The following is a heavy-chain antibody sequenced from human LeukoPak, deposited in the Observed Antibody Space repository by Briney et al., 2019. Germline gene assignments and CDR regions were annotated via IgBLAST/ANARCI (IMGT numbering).Heavy chain of an antibody. CDR3: AKDPTLSRITIFGVVTH. CDR2: ISYGGSNI. D-gene: IGHD3-3*01. Sequence: GRSLRLSCESSGFTFSSYGMHWVRQAPGKGLEWVAVISYGGSNIYYGDSVKGRSAISRDTSKNTLYLQMNSLRAEVTAVYYCAKDPTLSRITIFGVVTHWGQGTLVTVSS. V-gene: IGHV3-30*18. J-gene: IGHJ4*02. CDR1: GFTFSSYG.